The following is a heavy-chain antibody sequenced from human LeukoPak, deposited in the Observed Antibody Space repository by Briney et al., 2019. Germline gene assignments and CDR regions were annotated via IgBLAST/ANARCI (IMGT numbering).Heavy chain of an antibody. J-gene: IGHJ5*02. CDR1: GFPFNSYW. CDR2: INPDGSET. CDR3: AGSRVAVTDTLDP. D-gene: IGHD6-19*01. Sequence: GGSPRLSCAASGFPFNSYWMSWVRQAPGKGLEWVANINPDGSETRCVDSVKGRFTVSRDNAGNSLFLQVDSLRVEDTAVYYCAGSRVAVTDTLDPWGQGTLVTVSP. V-gene: IGHV3-7*01.